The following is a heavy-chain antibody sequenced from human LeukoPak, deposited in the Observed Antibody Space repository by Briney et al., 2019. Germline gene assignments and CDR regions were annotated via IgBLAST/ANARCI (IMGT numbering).Heavy chain of an antibody. D-gene: IGHD3-22*01. CDR2: LNSDGSDT. J-gene: IGHJ5*02. V-gene: IGHV3-74*01. CDR3: ARRGDSSGYYVS. CDR1: GFTFSNHR. Sequence: GGSLRLSCAASGFTFSNHRMDWVRQAPGKGLVWVSRLNSDGSDTIYADSVKGRFTISRDNAKNTLYLQMDSLRAEDTAVYYCARRGDSSGYYVSWDQGTLVTVSS.